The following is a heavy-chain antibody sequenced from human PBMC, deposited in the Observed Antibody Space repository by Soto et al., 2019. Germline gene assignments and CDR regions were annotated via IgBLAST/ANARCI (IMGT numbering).Heavy chain of an antibody. J-gene: IGHJ4*02. CDR3: ARCGGWYGQCYFDC. V-gene: IGHV3-53*02. CDR2: IYADGRT. Sequence: DVQLVETGGVLIQPGMSLRLSCAASGFIVSSSSMTWFRQAPGKGLEWVSVIYADGRTYYADPVKGRFTISRDNSKNTLYLQMNSLSAEDTAVYYCARCGGWYGQCYFDCGGQGTLVTVSS. CDR1: GFIVSSSS. D-gene: IGHD6-19*01.